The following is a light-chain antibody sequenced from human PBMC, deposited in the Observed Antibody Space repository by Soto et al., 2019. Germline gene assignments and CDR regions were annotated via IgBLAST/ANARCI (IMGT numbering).Light chain of an antibody. V-gene: IGKV1-33*01. J-gene: IGKJ4*01. CDR1: QDIKNY. CDR2: DAS. Sequence: DIQMTQSPSCLSASLGDRVTITLQASQDIKNYLNWEQQKLGKAPKLLIYDASDLETGVPSRFSGRGSGTDFTFTINSLQPEDIATYYCQQYDNLPLTFGGGTKVDIK. CDR3: QQYDNLPLT.